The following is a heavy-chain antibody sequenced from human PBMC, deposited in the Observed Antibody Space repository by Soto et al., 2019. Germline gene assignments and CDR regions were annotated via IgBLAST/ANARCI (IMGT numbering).Heavy chain of an antibody. Sequence: QVQLVQSGAEVKKPGASVKVSCKASGYTFTGYYMHWVRQAPGQGLEWMGWINPNSGDTNYAQKFQGWVTMTRDTSISTAYMELSRLRSDDTAVYYCARGCKVDDSSGYYYVWFDPWGQGTLVTVSS. CDR3: ARGCKVDDSSGYYYVWFDP. V-gene: IGHV1-2*04. J-gene: IGHJ5*02. CDR2: INPNSGDT. D-gene: IGHD3-22*01. CDR1: GYTFTGYY.